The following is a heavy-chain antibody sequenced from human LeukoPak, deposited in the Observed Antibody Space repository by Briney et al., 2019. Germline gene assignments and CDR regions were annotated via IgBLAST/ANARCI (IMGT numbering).Heavy chain of an antibody. Sequence: GGSLRLSCAASGFTFSSYWMSWVRQAPGKGLEWVANIKQDGSEKYYVDSVKGRFTISRDNSKNTLYLQMNSLRAEDTAVYYCAKERDSSSWYYFDYWGQGTLVTVSS. J-gene: IGHJ4*02. CDR1: GFTFSSYW. D-gene: IGHD6-13*01. V-gene: IGHV3-7*01. CDR3: AKERDSSSWYYFDY. CDR2: IKQDGSEK.